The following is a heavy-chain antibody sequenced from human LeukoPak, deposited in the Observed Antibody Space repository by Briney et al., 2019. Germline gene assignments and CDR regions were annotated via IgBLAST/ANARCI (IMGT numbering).Heavy chain of an antibody. D-gene: IGHD2-21*01. CDR1: GFTFGDYA. J-gene: IGHJ4*02. CDR2: IKQDGSEK. Sequence: PGGSLRLSCTASGFTFGDYAMSWVRQAPGKGLEWVANIKQDGSEKYYVDSVKGRFTISRDNAKSSLYLQMNSLRAEDTAVYYCARDNVVGWWGYQYYFDYWGQGTLVTVSS. V-gene: IGHV3-7*01. CDR3: ARDNVVGWWGYQYYFDY.